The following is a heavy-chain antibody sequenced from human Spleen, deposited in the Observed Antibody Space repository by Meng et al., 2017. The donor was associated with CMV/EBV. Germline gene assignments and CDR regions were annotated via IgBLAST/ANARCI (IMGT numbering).Heavy chain of an antibody. Sequence: GSLRLSCTVSGGSISSSSYYWGWIRQPPGKGLEWIGSIYHSGSTYYNPSLKSRVTISVDTSKNQFSLKLSSVTAADTAVYYCARVGYCSSTSCYNYYYYGMDVWGQGTTVTVSS. V-gene: IGHV4-39*07. CDR3: ARVGYCSSTSCYNYYYYGMDV. CDR1: GGSISSSSYY. CDR2: IYHSGST. D-gene: IGHD2-2*03. J-gene: IGHJ6*02.